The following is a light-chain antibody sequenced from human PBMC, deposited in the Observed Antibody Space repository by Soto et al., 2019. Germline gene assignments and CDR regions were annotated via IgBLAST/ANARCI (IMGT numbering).Light chain of an antibody. CDR3: SSFTSINTWV. CDR2: EVS. CDR1: SSDVGGYNY. Sequence: QSALTQPASVSGSPGQSITIYCTGTSSDVGGYNYVSWYQQHPGKAPKLMNYEVSNRPSGVSNRFFGSKSGNTASLTISGLQTEDEADYYCSSFTSINTWVFGGGTKLTVL. V-gene: IGLV2-14*01. J-gene: IGLJ3*02.